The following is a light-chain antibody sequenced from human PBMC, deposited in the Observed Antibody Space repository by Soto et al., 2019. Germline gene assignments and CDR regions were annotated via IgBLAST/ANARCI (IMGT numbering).Light chain of an antibody. CDR1: QSVSSN. CDR3: QQYNNWWT. CDR2: GAS. J-gene: IGKJ1*01. V-gene: IGKV3-15*01. Sequence: EIVMTQSPATLSVSPWERATLSCRASQSVSSNLAWYQQKPGQAPRLLIYGASTRATGIPARFSGSGSGTEFTLTISSLQSEDFAVYYCQQYNNWWTFGQGTKV.